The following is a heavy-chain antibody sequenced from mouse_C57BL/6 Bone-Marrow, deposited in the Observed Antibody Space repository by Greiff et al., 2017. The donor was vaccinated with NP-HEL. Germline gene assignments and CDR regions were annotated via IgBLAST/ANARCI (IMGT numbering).Heavy chain of an antibody. V-gene: IGHV5-17*01. Sequence: EVKLVESGGGLVKPGGSLKLSCAASGFTFSDYGMHWVRQAPEKGLEWVAYISSGSSTIYYADTVKGRFTIARDNAKNTLFLQMTSLRSEDTAMYYCARPGEDYAMDCWGQGTSVTVTS. CDR3: ARPGEDYAMDC. CDR1: GFTFSDYG. J-gene: IGHJ4*01. CDR2: ISSGSSTI.